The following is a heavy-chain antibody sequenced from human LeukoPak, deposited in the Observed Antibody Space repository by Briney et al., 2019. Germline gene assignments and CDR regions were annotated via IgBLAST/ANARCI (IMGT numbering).Heavy chain of an antibody. Sequence: EASVKVSCKASGYTFTSYGISWVRQAPGQGLEWMGWISAYNGNTNYAQKLQGRVTITTDTSTSTAYMELRSLRSDDTAVYYCARGDYYESSGYFSNAFDIWGQGTMVTVSS. D-gene: IGHD3-22*01. CDR3: ARGDYYESSGYFSNAFDI. J-gene: IGHJ3*02. CDR2: ISAYNGNT. V-gene: IGHV1-18*01. CDR1: GYTFTSYG.